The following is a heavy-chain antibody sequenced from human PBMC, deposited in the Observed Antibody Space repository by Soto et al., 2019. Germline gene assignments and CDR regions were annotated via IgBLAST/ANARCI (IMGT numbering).Heavy chain of an antibody. Sequence: QVQLVESGGGVVQPGRSLRLSCAASGFTFSSYGMHWVRQAPGKGLEWVAVIWYDGSNKYYADSVKGRFTISRDNSKNTLYLQMNSLRAEDTAVYYCARGPTDYSNYWYFDLWGRGTLVTVSS. D-gene: IGHD4-4*01. CDR1: GFTFSSYG. J-gene: IGHJ2*01. CDR2: IWYDGSNK. V-gene: IGHV3-33*01. CDR3: ARGPTDYSNYWYFDL.